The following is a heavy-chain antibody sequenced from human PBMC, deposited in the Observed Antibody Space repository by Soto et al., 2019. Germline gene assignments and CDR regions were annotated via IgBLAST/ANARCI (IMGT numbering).Heavy chain of an antibody. J-gene: IGHJ6*02. Sequence: SETLSLTCAVYGGSFSGYYWSWIRQPPGKGLEWIGEINHSGSTNYNPSLKSRVTISVDTSKNQFSLKLSSVTAADTAVYYCARGRGAVAGTSYYYYGMDVWGQGTTVTVSS. V-gene: IGHV4-34*01. CDR2: INHSGST. CDR1: GGSFSGYY. CDR3: ARGRGAVAGTSYYYYGMDV. D-gene: IGHD6-19*01.